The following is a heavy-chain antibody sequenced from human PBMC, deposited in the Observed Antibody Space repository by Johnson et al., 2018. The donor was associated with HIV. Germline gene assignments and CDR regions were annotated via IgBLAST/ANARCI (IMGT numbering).Heavy chain of an antibody. Sequence: QVQLVESGGGVVQPGRSLRLSCAASGFTFSSYAMHWVRKAPGKGLEWVAVISYDGSNKYYADSVKGRFTISRDNSKNTLYLQMNSLRAEDTAVYYCRSSSSSSPGAFDIWGQGTMVTVSS. CDR1: GFTFSSYA. D-gene: IGHD6-6*01. CDR3: RSSSSSSPGAFDI. J-gene: IGHJ3*02. CDR2: ISYDGSNK. V-gene: IGHV3-30*04.